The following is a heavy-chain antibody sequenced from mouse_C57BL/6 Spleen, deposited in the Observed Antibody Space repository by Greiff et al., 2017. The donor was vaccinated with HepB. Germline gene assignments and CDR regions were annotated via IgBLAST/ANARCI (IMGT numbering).Heavy chain of an antibody. CDR2: INPGSGGT. CDR1: GYAFTNYL. Sequence: QVQLQQSGAELVRPGTSVKVSCKASGYAFTNYLIEWVKQRPGQGLEWIGVINPGSGGTNYNEKFKGKATLTADKSSSTAYMQLSSLTSEDSAVYFCVRAPYYYGSSWFDYWGQGTTLTVSS. V-gene: IGHV1-54*01. CDR3: VRAPYYYGSSWFDY. D-gene: IGHD1-1*01. J-gene: IGHJ2*01.